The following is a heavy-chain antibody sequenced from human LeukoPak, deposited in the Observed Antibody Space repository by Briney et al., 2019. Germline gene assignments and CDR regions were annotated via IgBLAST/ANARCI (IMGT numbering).Heavy chain of an antibody. V-gene: IGHV3-74*01. Sequence: GGSLRLSCAASGFTFSSYSMHWVRQAPGKELVWVSRIHSDGSSSSTIYTDSVKGRFIISRDNAKSTLYLQMNNLRVEDTAVYYCARDRGYVIDYWGQGTLVNVS. D-gene: IGHD5-12*01. CDR3: ARDRGYVIDY. J-gene: IGHJ4*02. CDR2: IHSDGSSSST. CDR1: GFTFSSYS.